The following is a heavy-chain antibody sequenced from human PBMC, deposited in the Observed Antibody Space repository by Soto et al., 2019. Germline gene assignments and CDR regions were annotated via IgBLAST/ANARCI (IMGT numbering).Heavy chain of an antibody. Sequence: QVQLVQSGAEVKKPGASVKVSCKASGYTFTGNYMHWVRQAPGQGLEWMGWINSNSGGTNYAQKFQGRVTVTRDTSISTAYMALSRLRSDDTAVYYCATDGDSRSPFDIWGQGTMVTVSS. CDR1: GYTFTGNY. V-gene: IGHV1-2*02. CDR2: INSNSGGT. J-gene: IGHJ3*02. D-gene: IGHD6-6*01. CDR3: ATDGDSRSPFDI.